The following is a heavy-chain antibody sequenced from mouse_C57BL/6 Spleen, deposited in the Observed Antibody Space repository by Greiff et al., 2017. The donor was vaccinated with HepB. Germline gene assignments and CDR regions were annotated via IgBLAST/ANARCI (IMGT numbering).Heavy chain of an antibody. CDR3: ARQDSSGAWFAY. Sequence: VQLKQSGGDLVKPGGSLKLSCAASGFTFTSYGMSWVRQTPDKRLEWVATISSGGSYTYYPDSVKGRFTISRDNAKNTLYLQMSSLKSEDTAIYYCARQDSSGAWFAYWGQGTLVTVSA. CDR2: ISSGGSYT. V-gene: IGHV5-6*01. D-gene: IGHD3-2*02. J-gene: IGHJ3*01. CDR1: GFTFTSYG.